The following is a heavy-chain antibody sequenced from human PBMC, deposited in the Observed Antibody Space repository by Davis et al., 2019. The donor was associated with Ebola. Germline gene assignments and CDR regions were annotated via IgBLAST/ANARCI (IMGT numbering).Heavy chain of an antibody. D-gene: IGHD3-3*01. CDR2: ISAYNGNT. CDR1: GYTFTSYG. CDR3: ARANYDFWSGYYRPNWFDP. Sequence: ASVKVSCKASGYTFTSYGISWVRQAPGQGLEWMGWISAYNGNTNYAQKLQGRVTMTTDTSTSTAYMELRSLRSDDTAVYYCARANYDFWSGYYRPNWFDPWGQGTLVTVSS. V-gene: IGHV1-18*01. J-gene: IGHJ5*02.